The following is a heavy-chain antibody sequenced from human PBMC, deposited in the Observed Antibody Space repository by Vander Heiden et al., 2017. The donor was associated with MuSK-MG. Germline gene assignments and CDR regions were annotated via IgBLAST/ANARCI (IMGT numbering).Heavy chain of an antibody. CDR2: IYYSGST. CDR1: GGSISSYY. J-gene: IGHJ5*02. D-gene: IGHD3-16*02. V-gene: IGHV4-59*01. Sequence: QVQLQESGPGLVKPSEPLSLTCPVSGGSISSYYWSWIRQPPGKGLEWIGYIYYSGSTNYNPSLKSRVTISVDTSKNQFSLKLSSVTAADTAVYYCARATRYYDYVWGSYRLNWFDPWGQGTLVTVSS. CDR3: ARATRYYDYVWGSYRLNWFDP.